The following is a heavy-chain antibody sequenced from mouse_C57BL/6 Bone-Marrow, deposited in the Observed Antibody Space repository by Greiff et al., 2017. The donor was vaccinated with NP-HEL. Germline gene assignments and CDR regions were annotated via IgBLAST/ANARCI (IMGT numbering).Heavy chain of an antibody. Sequence: VQLKESGAELMKPGASVQLSCKATGYTFTGYWIEWVKQRPGHGLEWLGEILPGSRSTNYTEKFKGKATFTADTSSNTAYMQLSSLTTEDSAIYYCATRGRFAYWGQGTLVTVSA. CDR2: ILPGSRST. CDR1: GYTFTGYW. CDR3: ATRGRFAY. V-gene: IGHV1-9*01. J-gene: IGHJ3*01.